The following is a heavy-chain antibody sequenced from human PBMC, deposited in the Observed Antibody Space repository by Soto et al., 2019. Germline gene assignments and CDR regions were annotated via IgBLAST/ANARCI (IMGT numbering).Heavy chain of an antibody. CDR3: AREQVGGRGHKTYYFDY. J-gene: IGHJ4*02. CDR2: IIPILGIA. Sequence: QVQLVQSGAEVKKPGSSVKVSCKASGGTFSSYTISWVRQAPGQGLEWMGRIIPILGIANYAQKFQGRVTITADKSTSTAYLELSSLRSEDTAVYYCAREQVGGRGHKTYYFDYWGQGTLVTVSS. CDR1: GGTFSSYT. D-gene: IGHD2-15*01. V-gene: IGHV1-69*08.